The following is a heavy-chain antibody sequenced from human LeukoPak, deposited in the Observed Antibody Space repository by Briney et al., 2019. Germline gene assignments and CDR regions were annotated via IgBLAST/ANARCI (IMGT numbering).Heavy chain of an antibody. D-gene: IGHD4-17*01. J-gene: IGHJ5*02. CDR1: GGTFNNSA. V-gene: IGHV1-69*05. CDR3: ARDVHGDYGSGWFDP. CDR2: IMPLFGTA. Sequence: SVKVSCKTSGGTFNNSAISWVRQAPGQGLEWLGGIMPLFGTAGYAQKFQGRVAITKDESTRTVYLELTSLTSDDTAVYYCARDVHGDYGSGWFDPWGQGTLVSVSS.